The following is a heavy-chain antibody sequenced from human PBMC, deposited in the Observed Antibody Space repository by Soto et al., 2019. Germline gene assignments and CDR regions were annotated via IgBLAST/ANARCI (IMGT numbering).Heavy chain of an antibody. D-gene: IGHD6-13*01. CDR3: ARGSSSSWDKPEGFCDY. V-gene: IGHV1-69*02. Sequence: QVQLVQSGAEVKKPGSSVKVSCKASGGTFSSYTISWVRQAPGQGLEWMGRIIPILGIANYAQKFQGRVTITADKSTSTAYMELSGLKSEDTAVYYCARGSSSSWDKPEGFCDYWGQGTLVTVSS. J-gene: IGHJ4*02. CDR1: GGTFSSYT. CDR2: IIPILGIA.